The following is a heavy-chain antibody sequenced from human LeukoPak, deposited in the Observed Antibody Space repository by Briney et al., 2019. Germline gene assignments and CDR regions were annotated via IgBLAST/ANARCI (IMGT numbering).Heavy chain of an antibody. V-gene: IGHV4-34*01. J-gene: IGHJ2*01. D-gene: IGHD3-10*01. CDR3: ARAKVVVRGSWLALATRYFDL. CDR2: INHSGST. CDR1: GGSFSGYY. Sequence: SETLSLTCAVYGGSFSGYYWSWIRQPPGKGLEWIGEINHSGSTNYNLSLKSRVTISVDTSKNQFSLKLSSVTAADTAVYYCARAKVVVRGSWLALATRYFDLWGRGTLVTVSS.